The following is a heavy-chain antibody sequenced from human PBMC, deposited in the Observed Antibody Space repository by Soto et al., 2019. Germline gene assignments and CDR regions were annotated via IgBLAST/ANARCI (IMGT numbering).Heavy chain of an antibody. Sequence: ASVKVSCKASGYTFTSYGISWVRQAPGQGLEWMGWISAYNGNTNYAQKLQGRVTMTTDTSTSTAYMELRSLRSDDTAVYYCARDVMIVVVITYYGMDVWGQGTTVTVSS. CDR1: GYTFTSYG. CDR3: ARDVMIVVVITYYGMDV. V-gene: IGHV1-18*01. D-gene: IGHD3-22*01. J-gene: IGHJ6*02. CDR2: ISAYNGNT.